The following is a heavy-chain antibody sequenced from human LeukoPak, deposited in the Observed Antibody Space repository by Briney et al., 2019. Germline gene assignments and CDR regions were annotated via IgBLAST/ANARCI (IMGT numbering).Heavy chain of an antibody. CDR1: GFAVSSNY. CDR2: IYGAGST. CDR3: AREGAAADSVCFDP. D-gene: IGHD6-13*01. V-gene: IGHV3-53*01. J-gene: IGHJ5*02. Sequence: GGSLRLSCAASGFAVSSNYMSWVRQAPXXXXXXXXVIYGAGSTHYADSVKGRFIISRDNSKNTLYLQMNSLRVEDTAVYYCAREGAAADSVCFDPWGQGTLVTVSS.